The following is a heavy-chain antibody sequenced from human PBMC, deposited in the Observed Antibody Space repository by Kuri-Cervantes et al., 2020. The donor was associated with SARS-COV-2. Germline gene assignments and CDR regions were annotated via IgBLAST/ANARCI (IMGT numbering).Heavy chain of an antibody. D-gene: IGHD3-9*01. CDR2: IIPIFGTA. V-gene: IGHV1-69*06. J-gene: IGHJ4*02. Sequence: SVKVSCKASGYTFTSYGISWVRQAPGQGLEWMGGIIPIFGTANYAQKFQGRVTITADKSPSTAYMELRSLRSDDTAVYYCARWGDILTGYERGTDYWGQGTLVTVSS. CDR1: GYTFTSYG. CDR3: ARWGDILTGYERGTDY.